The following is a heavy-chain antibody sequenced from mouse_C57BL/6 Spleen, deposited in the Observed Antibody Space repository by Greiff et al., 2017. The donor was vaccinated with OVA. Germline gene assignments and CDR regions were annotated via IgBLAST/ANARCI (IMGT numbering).Heavy chain of an antibody. D-gene: IGHD3-3*01. Sequence: EVQLQQSGPELVKPGASVKISCKASGYTFTDYYMNWVKQSHGQSLEWIGDINPNNGGTSYNQKFKGKATLTVDKSSSTAYMELRSLTSEDSAVYYCARGPRAHWYFDVWGTGTTVTISS. CDR3: ARGPRAHWYFDV. CDR1: GYTFTDYY. J-gene: IGHJ1*03. V-gene: IGHV1-26*01. CDR2: INPNNGGT.